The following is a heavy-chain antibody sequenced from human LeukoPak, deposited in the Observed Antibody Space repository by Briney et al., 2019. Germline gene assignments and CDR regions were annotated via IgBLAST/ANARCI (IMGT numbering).Heavy chain of an antibody. V-gene: IGHV1-2*02. CDR3: ARGPKYYYGSGSYYND. D-gene: IGHD3-10*01. CDR1: GHTFTGYY. Sequence: ASVKVSCKASGHTFTGYYMHWVRQAPGQGLEWMGWINPNSGGTNYAQKFQGRVTMTRDTSISTAYMELSRLRSDDTAVYYCARGPKYYYGSGSYYNDWGQGTLVTVSS. J-gene: IGHJ4*02. CDR2: INPNSGGT.